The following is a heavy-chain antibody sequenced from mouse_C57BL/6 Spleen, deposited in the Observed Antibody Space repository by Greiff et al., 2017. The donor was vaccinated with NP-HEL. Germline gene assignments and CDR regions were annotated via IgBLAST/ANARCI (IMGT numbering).Heavy chain of an antibody. J-gene: IGHJ2*01. D-gene: IGHD2-3*01. CDR2: ISSGSSPI. CDR1: GFTFSDYG. CDR3: ARDGNDYFDY. V-gene: IGHV5-17*01. Sequence: EVKVVESGGGLVKPGGSLKLSCAASGFTFSDYGMHWVRQAPEKGLVWVAYISSGSSPIYYADKVKGRFTISRDNAKNTLFLQMTSLRSEDTARYYCARDGNDYFDYWGQGTTLTVSS.